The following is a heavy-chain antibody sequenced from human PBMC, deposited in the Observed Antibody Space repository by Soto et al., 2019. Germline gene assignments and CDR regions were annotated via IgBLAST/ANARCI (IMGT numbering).Heavy chain of an antibody. D-gene: IGHD3-10*01. CDR1: GGSISSGGYY. J-gene: IGHJ6*02. CDR3: ARLSAMVRGVIIYYYYGMDV. V-gene: IGHV4-39*07. CDR2: INHSGST. Sequence: SETLSLTCTVSGGSISSGGYYWSWIRQPPGKGLEWIGEINHSGSTNYNPSLKSRVTISVDTSKNQFSLKLSSVTAADTAVYYCARLSAMVRGVIIYYYYGMDVWGQGTTVTVSS.